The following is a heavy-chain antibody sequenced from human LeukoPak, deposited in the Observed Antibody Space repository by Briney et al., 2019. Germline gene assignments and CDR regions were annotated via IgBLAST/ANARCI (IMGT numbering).Heavy chain of an antibody. D-gene: IGHD1-26*01. Sequence: SGTLSLTCTVSGGSISSYYWSWIRQPPGKGLEWIGYIYYSGSTNYNPSLKSRVTISVDTSKNQFSLKLSSVTAADTAVYYCARDTSRVGATGFDYWGQGTLVTVSS. CDR3: ARDTSRVGATGFDY. CDR2: IYYSGST. V-gene: IGHV4-59*01. J-gene: IGHJ4*02. CDR1: GGSISSYY.